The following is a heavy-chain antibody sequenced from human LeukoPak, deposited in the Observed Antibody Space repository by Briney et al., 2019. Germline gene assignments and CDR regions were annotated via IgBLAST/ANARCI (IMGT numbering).Heavy chain of an antibody. CDR2: IYTSGST. V-gene: IGHV4-61*02. CDR1: GGSISSGSYY. D-gene: IGHD2-2*01. CDR3: ARDKCSSTSCYSDYYYYYMDV. Sequence: SETLSLTCTVSGGSISSGSYYWSWIRQPAGKGLEWIGRIYTSGSTNYNPSLKSRVTISVDTSKNQFSLKLSPVTAADTAVYYCARDKCSSTSCYSDYYYYYMDVWGKGTTVTVSS. J-gene: IGHJ6*03.